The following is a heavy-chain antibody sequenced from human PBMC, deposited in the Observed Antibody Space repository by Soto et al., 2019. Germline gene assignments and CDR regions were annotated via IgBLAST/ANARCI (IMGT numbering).Heavy chain of an antibody. CDR1: GFTFSSYS. D-gene: IGHD6-19*01. V-gene: IGHV3-21*01. Sequence: GGSLRLSCAASGFTFSSYSMNWVRQAPGKGLEWVSSISSSSSYIYYADSVKGRFTISRDNAKNSLYLQMNSLRAEDTAVYYCARDQLVAGRTPGSYFDYWGQGTLVTVSS. CDR3: ARDQLVAGRTPGSYFDY. CDR2: ISSSSSYI. J-gene: IGHJ4*02.